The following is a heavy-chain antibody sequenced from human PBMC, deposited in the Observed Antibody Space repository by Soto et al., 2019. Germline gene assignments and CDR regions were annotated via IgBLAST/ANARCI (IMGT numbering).Heavy chain of an antibody. Sequence: GSLRLSCAASGFSFRDHSMNWVRQAPGKGLEWISYIRGTTTISYADSVKGRFTISRDNAENSLYLQMNSLRDEDTAVYYCARDLSWAFDHWGQGALVTVSS. CDR2: IRGTTTI. CDR1: GFSFRDHS. D-gene: IGHD6-13*01. CDR3: ARDLSWAFDH. J-gene: IGHJ4*02. V-gene: IGHV3-48*02.